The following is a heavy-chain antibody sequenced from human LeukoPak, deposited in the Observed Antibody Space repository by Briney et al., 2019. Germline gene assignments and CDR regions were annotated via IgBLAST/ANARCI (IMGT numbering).Heavy chain of an antibody. Sequence: GGSLRLSCAVSGFIFNNYDMHWVRQARGKGLEWVAVISSDGSNKYYADSVKGRFTVSRDNSKNTLYVQMNSLRAEDTAVYYCAKALRTSMVRGVIMPGGVDYWGQGTLVTVSS. CDR3: AKALRTSMVRGVIMPGGVDY. D-gene: IGHD3-10*01. J-gene: IGHJ4*02. CDR1: GFIFNNYD. V-gene: IGHV3-30*18. CDR2: ISSDGSNK.